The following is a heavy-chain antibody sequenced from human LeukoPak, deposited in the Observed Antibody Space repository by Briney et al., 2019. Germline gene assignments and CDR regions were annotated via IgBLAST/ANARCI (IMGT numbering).Heavy chain of an antibody. Sequence: PGGYLRLSCAASGFTFSTYAMHWVRQAPGKGLEWVAVISYDGSNKYYADSVKGRFTISRDNSKNTLYLQMNSLRAKDTAVYYCASGNVGGNIVVVPAYLWGQGTLVTVSS. D-gene: IGHD2-2*01. CDR3: ASGNVGGNIVVVPAYL. V-gene: IGHV3-30-3*01. J-gene: IGHJ5*02. CDR2: ISYDGSNK. CDR1: GFTFSTYA.